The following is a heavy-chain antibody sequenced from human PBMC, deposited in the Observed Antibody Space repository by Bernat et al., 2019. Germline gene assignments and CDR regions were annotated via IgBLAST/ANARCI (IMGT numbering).Heavy chain of an antibody. V-gene: IGHV3-33*01. J-gene: IGHJ6*03. CDR3: ARGGSSGSGNYYYYMDV. CDR1: GFTFSSYG. D-gene: IGHD6-19*01. Sequence: QVQLVESGGGVVQPGRSLRLSCAASGFTFSSYGIHWVRQAPGKGLEWVAVIWYDGSNKYYADSVKGRFTISRDNSKNTLYLQMNSLRAEDTAVYYCARGGSSGSGNYYYYMDVWGKGTTVTVSS. CDR2: IWYDGSNK.